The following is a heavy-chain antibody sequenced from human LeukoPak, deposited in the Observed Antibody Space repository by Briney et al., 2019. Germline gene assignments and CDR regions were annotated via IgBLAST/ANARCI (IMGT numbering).Heavy chain of an antibody. V-gene: IGHV4-39*01. J-gene: IGHJ4*02. Sequence: PSETLSLTCTVSGGSISNNYYYWGWIRQPPGKGLEWIGSINYSGSTYYNPSLKSRVTISVDTSKNQFSLKLSSVTAADTAVYYCARQYYYDSSGYEYYFDYWGQGTLVTVSS. CDR1: GGSISNNYYY. CDR2: INYSGST. CDR3: ARQYYYDSSGYEYYFDY. D-gene: IGHD3-22*01.